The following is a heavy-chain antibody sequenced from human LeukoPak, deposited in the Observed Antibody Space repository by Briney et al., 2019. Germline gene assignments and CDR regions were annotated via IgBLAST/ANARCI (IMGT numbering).Heavy chain of an antibody. CDR2: IIPIFGTA. J-gene: IGHJ4*02. D-gene: IGHD4-17*01. CDR1: GGTFSSYA. Sequence: GASVKVSCKASGGTFSSYAISWVRQAPGQGLEWMGGIIPIFGTANYAQKFQGRVTITADKSASTAYMELSSLRSEDTAVYYCARAVRYGDYVGETDYWGQGTLVTVSS. V-gene: IGHV1-69*06. CDR3: ARAVRYGDYVGETDY.